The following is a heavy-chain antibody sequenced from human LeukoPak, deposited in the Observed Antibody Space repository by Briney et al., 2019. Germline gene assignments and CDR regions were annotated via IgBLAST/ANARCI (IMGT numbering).Heavy chain of an antibody. CDR3: ARGYKLDPAAKYGMDV. CDR1: GFIFGSYW. D-gene: IGHD2-2*01. Sequence: PGGSLRLSCAGSGFIFGSYWMSWVRQPPGRGLEWVPNINQDGSEKYYVGSVKGRFTISRDNGKNSLYLQMNSLRADDTAIYFCARGYKLDPAAKYGMDVWGRGTTVIVSS. CDR2: INQDGSEK. V-gene: IGHV3-7*01. J-gene: IGHJ6*02.